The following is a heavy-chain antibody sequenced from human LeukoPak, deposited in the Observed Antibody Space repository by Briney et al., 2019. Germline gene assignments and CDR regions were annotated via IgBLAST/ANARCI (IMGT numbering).Heavy chain of an antibody. Sequence: PSGTLSLTCTVSGGSISSGDYYWSWIRQPPGKGLEWIGYIYYSGSTYYNPSLKSRVTISVDTSKNQFSLKLSSVTAADTAVYYCARDAYYYDSSGYSPYFDYWGQGTLVTVSS. CDR2: IYYSGST. CDR1: GGSISSGDYY. CDR3: ARDAYYYDSSGYSPYFDY. V-gene: IGHV4-30-4*08. D-gene: IGHD3-22*01. J-gene: IGHJ4*02.